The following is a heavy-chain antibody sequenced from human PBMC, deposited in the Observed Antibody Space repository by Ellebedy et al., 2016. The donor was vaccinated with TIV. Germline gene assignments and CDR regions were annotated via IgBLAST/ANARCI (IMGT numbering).Heavy chain of an antibody. CDR2: IWYDGSIK. D-gene: IGHD7-27*01. J-gene: IGHJ4*02. CDR3: ASWDFDY. CDR1: GLTFSRYG. V-gene: IGHV3-33*01. Sequence: GESLKISCAASGLTFSRYGMHWIRQAPDKGLEWVAVIWYDGSIKYLADSVKGRFTISRDNCNNTLYLQMNSLRAEDTAVYWCASWDFDYWGQGTLVTVSS.